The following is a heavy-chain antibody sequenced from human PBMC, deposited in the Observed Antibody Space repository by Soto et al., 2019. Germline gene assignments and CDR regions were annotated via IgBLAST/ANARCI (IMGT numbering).Heavy chain of an antibody. CDR2: ISSSSSYI. V-gene: IGHV3-21*01. Sequence: EVQLVESGGGLVKPGGSLRLSCAASGFTFSSYSMNWVRQAPGKGLEWVSSISSSSSYIYYADSVKGRFTISRDNAKNSLYLQMNSLRADDTAAYYCARDQPGYSYGYGLGYWGQGTLVTVSS. D-gene: IGHD5-18*01. J-gene: IGHJ4*02. CDR3: ARDQPGYSYGYGLGY. CDR1: GFTFSSYS.